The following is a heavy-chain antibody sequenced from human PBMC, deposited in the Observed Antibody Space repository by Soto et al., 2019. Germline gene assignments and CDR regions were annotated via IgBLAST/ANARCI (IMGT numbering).Heavy chain of an antibody. CDR1: GFTFSSYS. Sequence: GGSLRLSCAASGFTFSSYSMNWVRQAPGKGLEWVSSISSSSSYIYYADSVKGRFTISRDNAKNSLYLQMNSLRAEDTAVYYCARDSSYDFWSGNDAFDIWGQGTMVTVSS. D-gene: IGHD3-3*01. CDR2: ISSSSSYI. J-gene: IGHJ3*02. CDR3: ARDSSYDFWSGNDAFDI. V-gene: IGHV3-21*01.